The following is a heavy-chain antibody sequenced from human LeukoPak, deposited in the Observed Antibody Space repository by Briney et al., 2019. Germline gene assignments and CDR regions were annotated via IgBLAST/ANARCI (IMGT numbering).Heavy chain of an antibody. CDR2: ISYDGSNK. D-gene: IGHD3-9*01. J-gene: IGHJ4*02. Sequence: GGSLRLSCAASGFTFSSYAMHWVRQAPGKGLEWVAVISYDGSNKYYADSVKSRSTISRDNSKNTLYLQMNSLRAEDTAVYYCAKSYDILTGSSPGDYWGQGTLVTVSS. CDR1: GFTFSSYA. V-gene: IGHV3-30-3*02. CDR3: AKSYDILTGSSPGDY.